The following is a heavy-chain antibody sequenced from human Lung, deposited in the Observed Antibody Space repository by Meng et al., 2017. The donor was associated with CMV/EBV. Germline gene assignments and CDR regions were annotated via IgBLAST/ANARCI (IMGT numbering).Heavy chain of an antibody. D-gene: IGHD3-3*01. CDR3: ARDYLIVVILKWLPFQRPSSNYYYYYGMDV. CDR2: ISSSSSYI. V-gene: IGHV3-21*01. Sequence: SCKASGGTFSTYVFSWVRQAPGKGLEWVSSISSSSSYIYYADSVKGRFTISRDKAKNSLYMQMNSLRAEDTAVYYCARDYLIVVILKWLPFQRPSSNYYYYYGMDVXGQGXTVTVSS. J-gene: IGHJ6*02. CDR1: GGTFSTYV.